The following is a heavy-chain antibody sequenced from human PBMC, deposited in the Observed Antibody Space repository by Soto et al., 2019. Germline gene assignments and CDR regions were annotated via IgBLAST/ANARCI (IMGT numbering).Heavy chain of an antibody. CDR3: ARGYSSTSRPDY. V-gene: IGHV3-21*01. J-gene: IGHJ4*02. Sequence: EVQLVESGGGLVKPWGSLRLSCAASGFTFSSYSMNWVRQAPGKGLEWVSSISSSSSYIYYADSVKGRFTISRDNAKNSLYLKMNSLRAEDTAVYYCARGYSSTSRPDYWGQGTLVTVSS. CDR1: GFTFSSYS. CDR2: ISSSSSYI. D-gene: IGHD2-2*01.